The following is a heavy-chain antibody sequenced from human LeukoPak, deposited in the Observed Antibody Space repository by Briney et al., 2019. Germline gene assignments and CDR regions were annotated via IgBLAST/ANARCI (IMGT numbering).Heavy chain of an antibody. J-gene: IGHJ4*02. Sequence: GGSLRLSCAASGFTFSSYAMSWVRQAPGEGLEWVSAISGSGGSTYYADSVKGRFTISRDNSKNTLYLQMNSLRAEDTAVYYCAKVDYYPLWCFDYWGQGTLVTVSS. D-gene: IGHD3-10*01. CDR1: GFTFSSYA. V-gene: IGHV3-23*01. CDR2: ISGSGGST. CDR3: AKVDYYPLWCFDY.